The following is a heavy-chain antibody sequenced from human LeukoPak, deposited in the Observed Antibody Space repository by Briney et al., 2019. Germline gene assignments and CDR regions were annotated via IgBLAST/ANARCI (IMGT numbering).Heavy chain of an antibody. V-gene: IGHV3-74*01. J-gene: IGHJ4*02. Sequence: GGSLRLSCAASGFAFSSYWMHWVRQGPGKGLVWVSRASGDGSDTSYADSVKGRFTISRDNAKNTLYLQMDSLRAEDTAVYYCSRSATGGFFDSWGQGTLVTVSS. D-gene: IGHD2-15*01. CDR1: GFAFSSYW. CDR3: SRSATGGFFDS. CDR2: ASGDGSDT.